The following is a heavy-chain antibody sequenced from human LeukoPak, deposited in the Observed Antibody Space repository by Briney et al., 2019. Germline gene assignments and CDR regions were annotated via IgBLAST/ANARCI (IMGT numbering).Heavy chain of an antibody. CDR3: AKDRHYLLRGSFDS. CDR2: ISANGDNT. V-gene: IGHV3-23*01. Sequence: GGSLRLSCAASGFTFSSSAMSWVRQAPGKGLECVSTISANGDNTYNADSVKGRFIISRDNSKNTLYLQMNSLRAEDTALYYCAKDRHYLLRGSFDSWGQGTLVTVSS. D-gene: IGHD3-16*01. CDR1: GFTFSSSA. J-gene: IGHJ4*02.